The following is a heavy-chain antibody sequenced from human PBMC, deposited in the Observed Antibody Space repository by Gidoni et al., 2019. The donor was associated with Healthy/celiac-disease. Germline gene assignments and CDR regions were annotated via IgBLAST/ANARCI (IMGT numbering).Heavy chain of an antibody. CDR3: ARVIAAAGTCYGMDV. CDR2: IYYSGST. J-gene: IGHJ6*02. D-gene: IGHD6-13*01. Sequence: QLQLQESGPGLVKPSETLSLTCTVSGGSISSSSYYWGWIRQPPGKGLEWIGSIYYSGSTYYNPSLKSRVTISVDTSKNQFSLKLSSVTAADTAVYYCARVIAAAGTCYGMDVWGQGTTFTVS. CDR1: GGSISSSSYY. V-gene: IGHV4-39*01.